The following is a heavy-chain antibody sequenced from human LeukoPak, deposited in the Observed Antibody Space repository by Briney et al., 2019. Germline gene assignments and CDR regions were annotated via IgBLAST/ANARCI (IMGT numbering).Heavy chain of an antibody. CDR1: GGSISSSNW. D-gene: IGHD3-9*01. J-gene: IGHJ6*02. CDR3: ARLNYDILTGYYYGMDV. Sequence: SGTLSLTCAVSGGSISSSNWWSWVRQPPGKGLAWIGEIYHSGSTNYNPSLKSRVTISVDKSKNQFSLKLSSVTAADTAVYYCARLNYDILTGYYYGMDVWGQGTTVTVSS. CDR2: IYHSGST. V-gene: IGHV4-4*02.